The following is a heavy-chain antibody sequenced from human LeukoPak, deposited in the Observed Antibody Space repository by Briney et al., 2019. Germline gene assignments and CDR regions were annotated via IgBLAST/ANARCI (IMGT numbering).Heavy chain of an antibody. D-gene: IGHD1-26*01. CDR3: TRGSQSGSSRDY. CDR2: MNPSTGGT. Sequence: GWCTASGYTFGGYEMKWVQPAIGQGFEWMVWMNPSTGGTSYAQKFQGRVTMTRNTSADTAFMELSGLGSEDTAVYYCTRGSQSGSSRDYWGQGTLVTVSS. CDR1: GYTFGGYE. V-gene: IGHV1-8*01. J-gene: IGHJ4*02.